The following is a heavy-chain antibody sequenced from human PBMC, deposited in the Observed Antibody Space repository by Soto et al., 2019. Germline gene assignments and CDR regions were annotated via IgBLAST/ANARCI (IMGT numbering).Heavy chain of an antibody. V-gene: IGHV3-23*01. CDR1: GFTFSSYG. CDR3: AKNEGYSSGWYLD. CDR2: ISGSGGST. J-gene: IGHJ4*02. D-gene: IGHD6-19*01. Sequence: EVQQLESGGGLVQPGGSLRLSCAASGFTFSSYGMSWVRQAPGKGLEWVSAISGSGGSTYNADSVKGRFTIPRDNSKNTMYLQTNSLRAEDTAVYYCAKNEGYSSGWYLDWGQGTLVTVSS.